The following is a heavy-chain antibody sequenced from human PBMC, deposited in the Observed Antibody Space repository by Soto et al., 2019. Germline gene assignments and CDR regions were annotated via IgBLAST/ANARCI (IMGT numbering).Heavy chain of an antibody. Sequence: GASVKVSCKASGGTFSSYAISWVRQAPGQGLEWMGVIIPIFGTANYAQKFQGRVTITADESTSTAYMELSSLRSEDTAVYYCARGGLRYFDFDYWGQGTLVTVSS. J-gene: IGHJ4*02. D-gene: IGHD3-9*01. CDR2: IIPIFGTA. CDR1: GGTFSSYA. CDR3: ARGGLRYFDFDY. V-gene: IGHV1-69*13.